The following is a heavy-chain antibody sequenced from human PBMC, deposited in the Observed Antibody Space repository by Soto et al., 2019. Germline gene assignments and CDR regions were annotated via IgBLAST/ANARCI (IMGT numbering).Heavy chain of an antibody. Sequence: VASVKVSCKASGYTFTGYYMHWVRQAPGQGLEWMGWINPNSGGTNYAQKFQGRVTMTRDTSISTAYMELSRLRSDDTAVYYCARDPTRSYYDFWSGYRGMDVWGQGTTVTVSS. CDR3: ARDPTRSYYDFWSGYRGMDV. D-gene: IGHD3-3*01. CDR2: INPNSGGT. V-gene: IGHV1-2*02. J-gene: IGHJ6*02. CDR1: GYTFTGYY.